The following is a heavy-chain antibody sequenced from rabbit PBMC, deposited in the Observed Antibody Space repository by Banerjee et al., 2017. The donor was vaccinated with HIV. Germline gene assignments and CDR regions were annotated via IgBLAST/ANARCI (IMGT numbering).Heavy chain of an antibody. CDR2: IAGTSGST. Sequence: QEQLEESGGDLVKPEGSLTLTCTASGFSLSRYYMIWVRQAPGKGLEWIGTIAGTSGSTDYASWVNGRFTISSDNAQNTVDLQMNSLTAADTATYFCATGAVEIISSHNLWGPGTLVTVS. D-gene: IGHD4-2*01. CDR1: GFSLSRYYM. V-gene: IGHV1S45*01. J-gene: IGHJ4*01. CDR3: ATGAVEIISSHNL.